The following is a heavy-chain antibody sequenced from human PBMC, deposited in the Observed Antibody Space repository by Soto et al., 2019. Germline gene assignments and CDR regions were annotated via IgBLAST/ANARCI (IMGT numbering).Heavy chain of an antibody. Sequence: GGSLRLSCAASGFTFSSYGMHWVRQAPGKGLEWVAVISYDGSNKYYADSVKGRFTISRDNSKNTLYLQMNSLRAEDTAVYYCAKEMGIQLWWYFDYWGQGTLVTVSS. CDR3: AKEMGIQLWWYFDY. J-gene: IGHJ4*02. V-gene: IGHV3-30*18. CDR1: GFTFSSYG. CDR2: ISYDGSNK. D-gene: IGHD5-18*01.